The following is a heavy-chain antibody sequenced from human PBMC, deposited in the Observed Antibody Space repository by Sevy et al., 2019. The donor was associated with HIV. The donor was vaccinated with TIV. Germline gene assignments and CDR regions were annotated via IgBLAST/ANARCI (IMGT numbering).Heavy chain of an antibody. CDR3: ARPYYYDSSGYYHAFDI. CDR2: ISYDGSNK. J-gene: IGHJ3*02. D-gene: IGHD3-22*01. Sequence: GGSLRLSCAASGFTFSSYAMHWVRQAPGKGLEWLAVISYDGSNKYYADSVKGRFTISRDNSKNTLYLQMNSLRAEDTAVYYSARPYYYDSSGYYHAFDIWGQGTMVTVSS. V-gene: IGHV3-30-3*01. CDR1: GFTFSSYA.